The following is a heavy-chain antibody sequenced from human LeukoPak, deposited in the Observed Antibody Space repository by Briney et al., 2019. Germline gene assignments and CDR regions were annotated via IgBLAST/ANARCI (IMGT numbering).Heavy chain of an antibody. V-gene: IGHV3-7*01. J-gene: IGHJ4*02. D-gene: IGHD1-1*01. CDR3: ARENWPLDN. CDR1: GFTFTTYY. CDR2: INQDGGTQ. Sequence: GGSLRLSCAASGFTFTTYYMTWVRQAPGKGLEWVANINQDGGTQYYVDSVKGRFTISRDNAINSVFLQMNSLRAEDTAVYYCARENWPLDNWGQGTLVTVSS.